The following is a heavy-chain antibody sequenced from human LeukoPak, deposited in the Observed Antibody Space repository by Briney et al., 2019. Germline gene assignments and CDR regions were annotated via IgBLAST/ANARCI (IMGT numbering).Heavy chain of an antibody. CDR1: GLTFSRFG. CDR2: FSYNGINK. Sequence: GGSLKPSCAASGLTFSRFGMHGVRKAPGKGLDWVAVFSYNGINKDHAGSGKGRFTISRDNSKNTLSLKMDSLRAEDTAMYYCARGLYTNGWYYYDYWGQGTLVTVSS. CDR3: ARGLYTNGWYYYDY. D-gene: IGHD6-19*01. J-gene: IGHJ4*02. V-gene: IGHV3-33*05.